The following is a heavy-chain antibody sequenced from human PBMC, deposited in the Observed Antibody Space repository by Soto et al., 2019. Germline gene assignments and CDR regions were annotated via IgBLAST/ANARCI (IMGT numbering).Heavy chain of an antibody. CDR1: GFTVSSNY. Sequence: GGSLRLSCAASGFTVSSNYMSWVRQAPGKGLEWVSVIYSGGSTYYADSVKGRFTISRDNSKNTLYLQMNSLRAEDTAVYYCARSRYYYYGMDVWGQGTTVTVSS. CDR3: ARSRYYYYGMDV. J-gene: IGHJ6*02. V-gene: IGHV3-66*01. CDR2: IYSGGST.